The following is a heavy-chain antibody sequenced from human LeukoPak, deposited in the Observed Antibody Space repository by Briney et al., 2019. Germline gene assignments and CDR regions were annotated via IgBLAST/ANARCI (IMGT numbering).Heavy chain of an antibody. CDR3: ARDSGSYSFAS. Sequence: SETLSLTCTVSGGSISSHYWSWILQPPGKGLEWIGCRYENGGTNYNPYLESRVTLSVDTSKNQFSLRLTSVTAADTAVYFCARDSGSYSFASWGQGTLVTVSS. CDR1: GGSISSHY. V-gene: IGHV4-59*11. CDR2: RYENGGT. J-gene: IGHJ4*02. D-gene: IGHD1-26*01.